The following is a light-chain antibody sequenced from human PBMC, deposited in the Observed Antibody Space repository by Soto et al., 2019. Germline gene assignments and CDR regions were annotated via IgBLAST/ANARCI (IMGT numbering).Light chain of an antibody. CDR3: GSYADSNNYV. CDR1: SSDVGGYNY. Sequence: QSVLTQPPSASGSPGQSVTISCTGTSSDVGGYNYVPWYQQYPGKAPKIMIYEVSKRPSGVPDRFSGSKSGNTASLTVSGLQAEDEADYYCGSYADSNNYVFGTGTKVTVL. V-gene: IGLV2-8*01. CDR2: EVS. J-gene: IGLJ1*01.